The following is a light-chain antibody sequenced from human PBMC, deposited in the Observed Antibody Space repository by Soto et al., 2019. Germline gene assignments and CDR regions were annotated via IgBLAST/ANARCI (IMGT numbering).Light chain of an antibody. CDR3: SSYAGSNNLV. Sequence: QLVLTQPPSASGSPGQSVTISCTGSSSDVGGYNYVSWYQHHPGKAPKLMIYEVSERPSGVPDRFSGSKSGNTASLTVSGLQADDEADYYCSSYAGSNNLVFGRGTKVTVL. V-gene: IGLV2-8*01. CDR1: SSDVGGYNY. CDR2: EVS. J-gene: IGLJ2*01.